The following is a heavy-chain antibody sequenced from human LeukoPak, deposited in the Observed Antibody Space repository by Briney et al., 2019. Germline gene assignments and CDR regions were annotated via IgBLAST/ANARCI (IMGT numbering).Heavy chain of an antibody. CDR1: GYTFTSYY. CDR3: ARDSYDSSGYYDFRACYFDL. V-gene: IGHV1-46*01. CDR2: INPGGGST. Sequence: ASVKVSCKASGYTFTSYYMHWVRQAPGQGLEWMGIINPGGGSTSYAQKFQGRVTMTRDTSTSTVYMELSSLRSEDTAVYYCARDSYDSSGYYDFRACYFDLRGRGTLVTVSS. J-gene: IGHJ2*01. D-gene: IGHD3-22*01.